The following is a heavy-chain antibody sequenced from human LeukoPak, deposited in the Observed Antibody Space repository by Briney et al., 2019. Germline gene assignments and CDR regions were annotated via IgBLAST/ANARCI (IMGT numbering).Heavy chain of an antibody. CDR2: IYYSGST. Sequence: SETLSLTCTVSGGSVSSGSYYWSWIRQPPGKGLDWIGYIYYSGSTNYNPSLKIRVTISVDTSKNQFSLKLSSVTAADTAVYYCARESSLYDILTGYSHDAFDIWGQGTMVTVSS. CDR3: ARESSLYDILTGYSHDAFDI. V-gene: IGHV4-61*01. D-gene: IGHD3-9*01. CDR1: GGSVSSGSYY. J-gene: IGHJ3*02.